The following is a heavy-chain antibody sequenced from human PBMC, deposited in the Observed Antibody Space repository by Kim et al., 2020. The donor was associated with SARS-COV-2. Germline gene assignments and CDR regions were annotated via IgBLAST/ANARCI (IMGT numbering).Heavy chain of an antibody. J-gene: IGHJ6*04. D-gene: IGHD6-13*01. CDR1: GFTFDDYT. Sequence: GGSLRLSCAASGFTFDDYTMHWVRQAPGKGLEWVSLISWDGGSTYYADSVKGRFTISRDNSKNSLYLQMNSLRTEDTALYYCAKEGWAAAGTRYIYYYGMDVWGKGTTVTVSS. V-gene: IGHV3-43*01. CDR3: AKEGWAAAGTRYIYYYGMDV. CDR2: ISWDGGST.